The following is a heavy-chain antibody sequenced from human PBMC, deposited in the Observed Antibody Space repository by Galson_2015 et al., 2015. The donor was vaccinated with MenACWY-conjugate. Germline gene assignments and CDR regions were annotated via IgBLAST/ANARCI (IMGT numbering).Heavy chain of an antibody. D-gene: IGHD3-16*01. CDR1: GFSLRTRGVG. Sequence: PALVRPPPALTLPCTFSGFSLRTRGVGVGWLRQPPGRALEWLALIYWDAGQRYSSSLKTRLSCTKDTSKNQGVLTRTNMDPVDTATYYCAHRKGMIKRDWCDPWGQGTLVPVSS. V-gene: IGHV2-5*02. CDR3: AHRKGMIKRDWCDP. CDR2: IYWDAGQ. J-gene: IGHJ5*02.